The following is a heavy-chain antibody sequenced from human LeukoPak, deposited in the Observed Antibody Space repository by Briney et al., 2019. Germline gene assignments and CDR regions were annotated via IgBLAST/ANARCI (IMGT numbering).Heavy chain of an antibody. J-gene: IGHJ4*02. V-gene: IGHV3-30*18. D-gene: IGHD6-6*01. CDR1: GFTFSSYA. CDR3: AKAVHSSSSWQIDY. CDR2: ISYDGSNK. Sequence: GGSLRLSCEVSGFTFSSYAMHWVREAPGKGLEWVAVISYDGSNKYYADSVKGRFTISRDNSKNTLYLQMNSLRPEDTAVFYCAKAVHSSSSWQIDYWGQGTLVTVSS.